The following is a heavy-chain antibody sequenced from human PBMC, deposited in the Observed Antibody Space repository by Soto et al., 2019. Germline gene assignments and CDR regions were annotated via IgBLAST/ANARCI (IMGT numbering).Heavy chain of an antibody. J-gene: IGHJ4*02. CDR3: ARDGGATVTQFDY. CDR1: SGSISSGGYS. D-gene: IGHD4-4*01. V-gene: IGHV4-30-2*01. Sequence: QLQLQESGSGLVKPSQTLSLTCSVSSGSISSGGYSWNWIRQPPGKGLEWIGYIYHGGSTYYNPSLKSRVTMSVDRSKNQFSLKLTSVTAADTAVYYCARDGGATVTQFDYWGQGTLVTVSS. CDR2: IYHGGST.